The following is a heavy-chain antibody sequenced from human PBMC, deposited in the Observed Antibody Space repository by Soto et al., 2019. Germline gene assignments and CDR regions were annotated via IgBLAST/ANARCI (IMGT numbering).Heavy chain of an antibody. Sequence: PGGSLRLSCAASGFTFSSYSMNWVRQAPGKGLEWVPYISSSSSTIYYADAVKGRFTISRDNAKNSLYLQMNSLRDEDTAVYYCARDAEAQLQWLEYYFHYWGQGTLVTVSS. CDR1: GFTFSSYS. V-gene: IGHV3-48*02. CDR2: ISSSSSTI. J-gene: IGHJ4*02. CDR3: ARDAEAQLQWLEYYFHY. D-gene: IGHD6-19*01.